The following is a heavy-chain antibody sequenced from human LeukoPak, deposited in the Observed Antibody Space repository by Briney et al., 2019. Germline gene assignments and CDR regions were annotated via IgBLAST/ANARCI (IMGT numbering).Heavy chain of an antibody. CDR2: IYYSGST. V-gene: IGHV4-59*12. Sequence: PSETLSLTCTVSGCSISSYYWSWIRQPPGKGLEWIGYIYYSGSTNYNPSLKSRVTMSVDTSKNQFSLKLSSVTAADTAVYYCARVGYSNYHYYYMDVWGKGTTVTVSS. D-gene: IGHD4-11*01. CDR3: ARVGYSNYHYYYMDV. CDR1: GCSISSYY. J-gene: IGHJ6*03.